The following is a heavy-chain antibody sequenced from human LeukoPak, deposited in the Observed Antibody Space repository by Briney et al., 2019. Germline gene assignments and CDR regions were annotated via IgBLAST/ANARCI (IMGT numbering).Heavy chain of an antibody. CDR1: GFTFSSYA. V-gene: IGHV3-23*01. J-gene: IGHJ4*02. CDR2: ISGTGGST. CDR3: AKPPGYCSSTSCPWDY. D-gene: IGHD2-2*01. Sequence: GGSLRLYCAASGFTFSSYAMSWVRQAPGKGLEWVSGISGTGGSTYYADSVKGRFTISRDNSRNTLYLQMNSLRAEDTAVYYCAKPPGYCSSTSCPWDYWGQGTLVTVSS.